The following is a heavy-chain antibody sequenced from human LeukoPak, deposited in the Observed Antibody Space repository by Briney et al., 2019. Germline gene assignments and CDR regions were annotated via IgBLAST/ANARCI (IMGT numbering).Heavy chain of an antibody. D-gene: IGHD6-13*01. J-gene: IGHJ6*02. CDR1: GFTFMNSA. CDR2: IVVGSGNT. Sequence: ASVKVSCKAPGFTFMNSAVQWVRQARGQRLEWIGWIVVGSGNTDYAQKFQGRVTITRDMSTGTAYMELRSLRSEDTAVYYCAAEFGGERQLVRYYGLDVWGQGTAVTVSS. V-gene: IGHV1-58*01. CDR3: AAEFGGERQLVRYYGLDV.